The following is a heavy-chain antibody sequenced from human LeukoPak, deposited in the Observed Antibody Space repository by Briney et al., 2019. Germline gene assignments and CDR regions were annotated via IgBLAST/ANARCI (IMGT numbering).Heavy chain of an antibody. CDR3: ARDLPCYYYGSGSYVDWFDP. J-gene: IGHJ5*02. CDR1: GYTFTSYG. Sequence: ASVKVSCKASGYTFTSYGISWVRQAPGQGLEWMGWISAYNGNTNYAQKLQGRVTMTTDTSTSTAYMELRSLRSDDTAVYYCARDLPCYYYGSGSYVDWFDPWGQGTLVTVSS. V-gene: IGHV1-18*04. D-gene: IGHD3-10*01. CDR2: ISAYNGNT.